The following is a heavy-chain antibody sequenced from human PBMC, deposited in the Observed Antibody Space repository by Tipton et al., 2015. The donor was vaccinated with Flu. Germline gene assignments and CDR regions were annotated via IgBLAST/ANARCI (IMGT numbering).Heavy chain of an antibody. V-gene: IGHV4-59*12. CDR2: IHYSGST. CDR3: AREFSGWFDP. Sequence: TLSLTCTVSGGSMNNDYWSWIRQPPGKGLEYIGYIHYSGSTKSNPSLKSRVTISLDTSKNQSSLKLSSVTAAHTAVYYCAREFSGWFDPWGQGTLVTVSS. D-gene: IGHD2/OR15-2a*01. CDR1: GGSMNNDY. J-gene: IGHJ5*02.